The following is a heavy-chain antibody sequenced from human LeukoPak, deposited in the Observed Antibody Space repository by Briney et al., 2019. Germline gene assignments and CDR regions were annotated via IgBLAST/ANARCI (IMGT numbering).Heavy chain of an antibody. D-gene: IGHD6-19*01. CDR3: ARAQVYSSGWFYFDY. J-gene: IGHJ4*02. CDR1: GGSISSSSYY. Sequence: SETLSLTCTVSGGSISSSSYYWGWIRQPPGKGLEWIGSIYPSGSTYYNPSLKSRLTISVDTSKNQFSLILNSVTAADTAVYYCARAQVYSSGWFYFDYWGQGTLVTVSS. CDR2: IYPSGST. V-gene: IGHV4-39*07.